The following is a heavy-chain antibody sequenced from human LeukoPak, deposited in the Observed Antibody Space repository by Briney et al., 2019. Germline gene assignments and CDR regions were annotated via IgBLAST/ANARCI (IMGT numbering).Heavy chain of an antibody. J-gene: IGHJ4*02. CDR1: GFTFDDYA. Sequence: GGSLRLSCAASGFTFDDYAMHWVRRAPGKGLEWVSGISWNSGSIGYADSVKGRFTISRDNAKNSLYLQMNSLRAEDTALYYCAKGSHYYDSSGYYFDYWGQGTLVTVSS. CDR3: AKGSHYYDSSGYYFDY. V-gene: IGHV3-9*01. CDR2: ISWNSGSI. D-gene: IGHD3-22*01.